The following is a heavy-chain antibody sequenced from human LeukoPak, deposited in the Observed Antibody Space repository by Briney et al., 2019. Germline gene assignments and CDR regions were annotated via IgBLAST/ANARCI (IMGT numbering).Heavy chain of an antibody. D-gene: IGHD3-10*01. CDR1: GFTFSSYS. J-gene: IGHJ4*02. CDR2: ISSSSSTI. CDR3: ARVGTLLWFGESPPFDY. Sequence: GGSLRLSCAASGFTFSSYSMNWVRQAPGKGLEWVSYISSSSSTIYYADSVKGRFTISRDNAKNTLYLQMNSLRAEDTAVYYCARVGTLLWFGESPPFDYWGQGTLVTVSS. V-gene: IGHV3-48*01.